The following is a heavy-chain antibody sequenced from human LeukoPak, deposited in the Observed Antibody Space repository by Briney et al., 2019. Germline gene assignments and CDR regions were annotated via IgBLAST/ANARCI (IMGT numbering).Heavy chain of an antibody. V-gene: IGHV3-7*01. CDR3: ARESDYSNYDVPLDY. D-gene: IGHD4-11*01. CDR1: GFTFSSYW. Sequence: GGSLRLSCAASGFTFSSYWMSWVRQAPGKGLEWVANIKQDGSEKYYVDSVKGRFTISRDNAKNSLYLQMNSLRAEDTAVYYCARESDYSNYDVPLDYWGQGTLVTVSS. CDR2: IKQDGSEK. J-gene: IGHJ4*02.